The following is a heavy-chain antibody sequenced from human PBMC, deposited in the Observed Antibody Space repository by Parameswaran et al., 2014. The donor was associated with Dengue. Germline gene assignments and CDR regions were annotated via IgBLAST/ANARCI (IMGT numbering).Heavy chain of an antibody. V-gene: IGHV4-31*02. CDR2: INYYGST. Sequence: PGKGLEWIGYINYYGSTYYHPSLKSRSTVSVDTSKNQVSLKLTSVTAADTAVYYCARYVRGYYDYWGRGTLVTVSS. J-gene: IGHJ4*02. CDR3: ARYVRGYYDY. D-gene: IGHD3-22*01.